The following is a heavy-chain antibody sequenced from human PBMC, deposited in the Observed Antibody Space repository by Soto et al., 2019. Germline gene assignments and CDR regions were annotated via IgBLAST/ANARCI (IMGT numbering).Heavy chain of an antibody. CDR2: ISYDGSNK. CDR3: ERHTGDRGSYSGLFDY. J-gene: IGHJ4*02. D-gene: IGHD1-26*01. CDR1: GFTFSSYA. V-gene: IGHV3-30-3*01. Sequence: GGSLRLSCAASGFTFSSYAMHWVRQAPGKGLEWVAVISYDGSNKYYADSVKGRFTISRDNSKNTLYLQMNSLRAEETAVYYCERHTGDRGSYSGLFDYWGQGTLVPVSS.